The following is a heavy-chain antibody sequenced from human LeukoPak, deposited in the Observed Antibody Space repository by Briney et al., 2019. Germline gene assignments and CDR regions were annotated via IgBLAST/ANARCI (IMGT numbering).Heavy chain of an antibody. J-gene: IGHJ6*03. CDR3: AREHYYGSGLRYYYYYYMDV. D-gene: IGHD3-10*01. V-gene: IGHV4-34*01. CDR2: IYYSGST. CDR1: GGSFSGSY. Sequence: SETLSLTCAVYGGSFSGSYWSWIRQPPGKGLEWIGSIYYSGSTYYNPSLKSRVTISVDTSKNQFSLKLSSVTAADTAVYYCAREHYYGSGLRYYYYYYMDVWGTGTTVTISS.